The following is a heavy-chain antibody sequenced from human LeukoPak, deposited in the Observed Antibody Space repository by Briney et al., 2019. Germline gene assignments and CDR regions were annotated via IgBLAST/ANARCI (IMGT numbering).Heavy chain of an antibody. Sequence: SETLSLTCTVSGGSISSYYWSWIRHPPGKGLEWIGYIYYSGSTNYNPSLKSRVTISVDTSKNQFSLKLSSVTAADTAVYYCARHMGLGYSYGYPYFDYWGQGTLVTVSS. V-gene: IGHV4-59*08. D-gene: IGHD5-18*01. CDR3: ARHMGLGYSYGYPYFDY. CDR2: IYYSGST. CDR1: GGSISSYY. J-gene: IGHJ4*02.